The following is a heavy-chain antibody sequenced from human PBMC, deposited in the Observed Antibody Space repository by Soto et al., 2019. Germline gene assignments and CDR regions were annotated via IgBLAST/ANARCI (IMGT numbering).Heavy chain of an antibody. CDR1: GYTFTDYH. CDR2: INANNGGA. D-gene: IGHD6-25*01. CDR3: AREGGSETLKPSDNWSDT. V-gene: IGHV1-2*02. J-gene: IGHJ5*02. Sequence: ASVKVSCKASGYTFTDYHIHWVRQAPGQGLEFMGWINANNGGAGCAQQFQGRVTVTRDTSITTVYMELSNLRSDDTAVYYCAREGGSETLKPSDNWSDTWGQAHLVTVSS.